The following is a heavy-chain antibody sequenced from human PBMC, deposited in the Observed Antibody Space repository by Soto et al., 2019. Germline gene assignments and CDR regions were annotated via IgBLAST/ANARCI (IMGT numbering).Heavy chain of an antibody. CDR3: AKGSGVDTNTWSPMYCYYVMDV. Sequence: QVQLVESGGGVVQPGRSLRLSCAASGFTFSNFDMYWVRQAPGKGLEWVAIISFGGGSNYYADSVKDRFTISRDDSKTTLFLKMNSLGAEDTAVYYCAKGSGVDTNTWSPMYCYYVMDVWGQGTTVPVSS. D-gene: IGHD3-10*01. J-gene: IGHJ6*02. V-gene: IGHV3-30*18. CDR2: ISFGGGSN. CDR1: GFTFSNFD.